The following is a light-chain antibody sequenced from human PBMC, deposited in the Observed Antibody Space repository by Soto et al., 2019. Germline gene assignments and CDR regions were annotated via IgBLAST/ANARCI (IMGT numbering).Light chain of an antibody. J-gene: IGLJ6*01. Sequence: QSALTQPASVSGSPGQSITISCTGAGSDLGSYNYVSWYQQYPGRAPKLILYEVTNRPSGVSDRFSGSKSGNTASLTISGLQDEDEADYYCSSYTRSTTAYVFGSGTKVTV. V-gene: IGLV2-14*01. CDR2: EVT. CDR3: SSYTRSTTAYV. CDR1: GSDLGSYNY.